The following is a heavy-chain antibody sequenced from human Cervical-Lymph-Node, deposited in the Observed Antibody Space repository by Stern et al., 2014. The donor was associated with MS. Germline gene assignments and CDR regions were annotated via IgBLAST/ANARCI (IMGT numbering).Heavy chain of an antibody. V-gene: IGHV3-15*01. J-gene: IGHJ6*02. CDR3: MTAYYYYGMDV. CDR2: IKGKSDGGTT. CDR1: GFTFSSAW. Sequence: EVQLVESGGGLVKPGGSLRLSCEASGFTFSSAWMSWVRQAPGKGLEWVGRIKGKSDGGTTDYAAPVKGRFTISKDDSKNTLYLHMNSLRTEDTALYYFMTAYYYYGMDVWGQGTTVTVSS.